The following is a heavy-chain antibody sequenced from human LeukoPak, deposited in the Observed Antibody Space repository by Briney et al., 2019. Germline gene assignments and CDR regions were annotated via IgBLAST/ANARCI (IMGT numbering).Heavy chain of an antibody. D-gene: IGHD5-24*01. J-gene: IGHJ5*01. V-gene: IGHV3-23*01. CDR2: ISSSGGTT. Sequence: PGGSLRLSSAASGYTFSTYAVNRVRQAPGKGLEWVSAISSSGGTTYYADSVKGRFSISRDNSKNTVYLQMNSLRAEDTAVYYCSKDRNGWATNLDSWGQGTLVTVSA. CDR1: GYTFSTYA. CDR3: SKDRNGWATNLDS.